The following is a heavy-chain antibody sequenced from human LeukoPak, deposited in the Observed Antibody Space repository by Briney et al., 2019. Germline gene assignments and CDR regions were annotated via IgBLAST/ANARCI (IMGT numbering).Heavy chain of an antibody. CDR2: IYYSGST. Sequence: SETLSLTCTVSGGSISSYYWSWIRQPPGKGLEWIGYIYYSGSTNYNPSLKSRVTISVDTSKNQFSLKLSSVTAADTAVYYCARGNDCSSTSCYGGLDYWGQGTLVTVSS. V-gene: IGHV4-59*01. CDR1: GGSISSYY. D-gene: IGHD2-2*01. J-gene: IGHJ4*02. CDR3: ARGNDCSSTSCYGGLDY.